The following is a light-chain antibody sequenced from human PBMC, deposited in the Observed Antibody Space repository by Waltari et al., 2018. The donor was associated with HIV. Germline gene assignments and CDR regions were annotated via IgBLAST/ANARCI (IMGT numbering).Light chain of an antibody. Sequence: ERVMTQPPATLSVSPGERANLSCRASQSVSSYLAWYQQKPGQAPRLLIYGASTRATGIPSRFVGSGSGTDFTLTISSLQSEDCAVYFCQQYNKWSRGTFGGGTKVEVK. J-gene: IGKJ4*01. CDR3: QQYNKWSRGT. CDR2: GAS. CDR1: QSVSSY. V-gene: IGKV3D-15*01.